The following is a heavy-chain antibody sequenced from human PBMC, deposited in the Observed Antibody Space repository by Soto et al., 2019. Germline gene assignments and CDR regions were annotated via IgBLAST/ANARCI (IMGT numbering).Heavy chain of an antibody. CDR2: IIPIFGTA. Sequence: SVKVSCKASGGTFSSYAISWVRQAPGQGLEWMGGIIPIFGTANYAQKFQGRVTITADESTSTAYMELSSLRSEDTAVYYCARVYYYDSSGYYNWFDPWGQGTLVTVSS. J-gene: IGHJ5*02. D-gene: IGHD3-22*01. CDR1: GGTFSSYA. V-gene: IGHV1-69*13. CDR3: ARVYYYDSSGYYNWFDP.